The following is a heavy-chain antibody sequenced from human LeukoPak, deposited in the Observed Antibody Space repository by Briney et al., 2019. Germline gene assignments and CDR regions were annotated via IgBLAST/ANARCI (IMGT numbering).Heavy chain of an antibody. CDR2: IYTSKST. J-gene: IGHJ4*02. CDR1: GGSISSYY. V-gene: IGHV4-4*07. CDR3: ARNTLEGGDY. Sequence: PSETLSLTCTVSGGSISSYYWSWIRQPAGKGLEWIGRIYTSKSTNYNPSLKSRVTISVDKSKNQFSLKLSSVTAADTAVYYCARNTLEGGDYWGQGTLVTVSS. D-gene: IGHD1-1*01.